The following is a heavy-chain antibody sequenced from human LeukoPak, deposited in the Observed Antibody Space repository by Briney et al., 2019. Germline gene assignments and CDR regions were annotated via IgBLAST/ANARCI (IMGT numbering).Heavy chain of an antibody. V-gene: IGHV1-2*02. Sequence: ASVKVSCKASGYTFTDYYLHWVRQAPGQGLEWMGWINPISSGTNYAQKFQGSVTMTRDASITTVYMELSSLRSDDTAVYYCASLGATTIHYYGMDVWGQGTTVTVSS. J-gene: IGHJ6*02. CDR3: ASLGATTIHYYGMDV. CDR1: GYTFTDYY. D-gene: IGHD1-26*01. CDR2: INPISSGT.